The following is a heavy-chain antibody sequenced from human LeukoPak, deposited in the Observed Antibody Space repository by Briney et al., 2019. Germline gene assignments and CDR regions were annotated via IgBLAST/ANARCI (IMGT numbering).Heavy chain of an antibody. CDR1: GVTLSDHH. CDR2: TRDKARRYMT. J-gene: IGHJ3*02. Sequence: PGGSLRLSCAASGVTLSDHHMDWVRQAPGKGLEWVGRTRDKARRYMTEYAASVKGRFTISRDDSQNSLYLQMNSLETEDTAVYYCTRDGGEGDNSAFDIWGQGTVVTVSS. V-gene: IGHV3-72*01. D-gene: IGHD3-16*01. CDR3: TRDGGEGDNSAFDI.